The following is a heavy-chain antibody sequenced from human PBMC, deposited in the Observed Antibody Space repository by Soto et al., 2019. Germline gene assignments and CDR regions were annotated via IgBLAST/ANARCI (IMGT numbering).Heavy chain of an antibody. CDR3: ARVVPGYSSSWYNGFDI. D-gene: IGHD6-13*01. V-gene: IGHV1-69*13. J-gene: IGHJ3*02. Sequence: SVKVSCKASGGTFSSYAISWVRQAPGQGLEWMGGIIPIFGTANYAQKFQGRVTITADESTSTAYMELSSLRSEDTAVYYCARVVPGYSSSWYNGFDIWGQGTMVTVSS. CDR2: IIPIFGTA. CDR1: GGTFSSYA.